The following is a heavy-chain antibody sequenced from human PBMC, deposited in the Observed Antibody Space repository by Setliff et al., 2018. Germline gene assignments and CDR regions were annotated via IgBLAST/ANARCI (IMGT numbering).Heavy chain of an antibody. CDR3: ARDGVFYAMDV. D-gene: IGHD2-2*01. CDR2: ISGDGRTI. V-gene: IGHV3-11*04. J-gene: IGHJ6*02. CDR1: GFDFSYYY. Sequence: PGGSLRPSCAASGFDFSYYYMSWARQAPGKGLEWISKISGDGRTIYQADSVRGRFTISRDNADNSLYLQMNSLRADDTALYYCARDGVFYAMDVWGQGTTVTVSS.